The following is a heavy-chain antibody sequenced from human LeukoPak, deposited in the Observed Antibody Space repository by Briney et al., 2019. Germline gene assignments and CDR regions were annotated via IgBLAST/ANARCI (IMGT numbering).Heavy chain of an antibody. Sequence: GGSLRLSCAASGFTFSSYAMSWVRQAPGKGLEWVSAISGSGGSTYYADSVKGRFTISRDNSKNTLYLQMNSLTAEDTAGYYCAVIPLRSGYYIDYWGQGTLVTVSS. J-gene: IGHJ4*02. CDR3: AVIPLRSGYYIDY. D-gene: IGHD3-22*01. CDR2: ISGSGGST. CDR1: GFTFSSYA. V-gene: IGHV3-23*01.